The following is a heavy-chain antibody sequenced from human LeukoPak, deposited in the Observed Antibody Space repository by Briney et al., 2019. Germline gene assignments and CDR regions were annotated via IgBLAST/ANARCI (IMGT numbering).Heavy chain of an antibody. CDR1: EFTVSNNY. J-gene: IGHJ4*02. V-gene: IGHV3-66*01. CDR3: ARDGPTGYRGGWHPC. Sequence: PGGSLRLSCAASEFTVSNNYMSWVRQAPGKGLEWVSVIFSSGETNYANSVRGSFIISRDNSKNTLNLQMNSLRAEDTAIYYCARDGPTGYRGGWHPCWGQGTLVIVSS. CDR2: IFSSGET. D-gene: IGHD6-19*01.